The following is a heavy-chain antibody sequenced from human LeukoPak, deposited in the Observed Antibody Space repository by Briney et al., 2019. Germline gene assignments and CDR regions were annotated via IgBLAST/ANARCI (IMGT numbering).Heavy chain of an antibody. CDR1: GFTFNTYW. D-gene: IGHD2-2*03. J-gene: IGHJ4*02. CDR3: ARDSDWILFDY. CDR2: VNREGTTT. V-gene: IGHV3-74*03. Sequence: GGSLRLSCAASGFTFNTYWMHWVRQAPGRGLVWVARVNREGTTTAYADSVKGRFIISRDNSKNTLYLQMNNLRAEDTAVYYCARDSDWILFDYWGQGAKATVSS.